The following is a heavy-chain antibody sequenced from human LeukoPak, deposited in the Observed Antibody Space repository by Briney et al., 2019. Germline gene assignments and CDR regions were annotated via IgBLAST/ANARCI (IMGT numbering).Heavy chain of an antibody. Sequence: NPSETLSLTCTVSGGSISSSSYYWGWIRQPPGKGLEWIGSIYYSGNTNYNPSLKSRFTISVDTSKNQFSLKLSSVTVADTAVYYCASKSPLYSSSWLLIKNHPEEYFQHWGQGTLVTVSS. J-gene: IGHJ1*01. D-gene: IGHD6-13*01. V-gene: IGHV4-39*01. CDR1: GGSISSSSYY. CDR2: IYYSGNT. CDR3: ASKSPLYSSSWLLIKNHPEEYFQH.